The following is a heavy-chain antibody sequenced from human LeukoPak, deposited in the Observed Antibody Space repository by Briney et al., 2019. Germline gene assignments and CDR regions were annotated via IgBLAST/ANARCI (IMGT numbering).Heavy chain of an antibody. V-gene: IGHV1-18*01. D-gene: IGHD5-12*01. CDR1: GYTFTSYG. CDR2: ISAYNGNT. CDR3: ARAVVGYTPGYYYYYMDV. J-gene: IGHJ6*03. Sequence: GASVKVSCKASGYTFTSYGISWVRQAPGQGLEWMGWISAYNGNTNYAQKFQGRVTMTRDTSISTAYMELSRLRSDDTAVYYCARAVVGYTPGYYYYYMDVWGKGTTVTISS.